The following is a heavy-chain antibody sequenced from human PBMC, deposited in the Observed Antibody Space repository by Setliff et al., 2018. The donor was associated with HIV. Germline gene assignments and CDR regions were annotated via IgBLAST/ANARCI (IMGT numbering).Heavy chain of an antibody. J-gene: IGHJ4*02. CDR1: GASITTNSYY. V-gene: IGHV4-39*01. D-gene: IGHD2-21*02. Sequence: SLTCAVSGASITTNSYYWGWIRQTPEKGLEWIGDFYYSGTTYYNPSLKSRATISVDTSQNQFSLRLSSVTAADTAVYHCARFVLAWFDFSTGAVEVTDPYAFDFWGQGIPVTVSS. CDR3: ARFVLAWFDFSTGAVEVTDPYAFDF. CDR2: FYYSGTT.